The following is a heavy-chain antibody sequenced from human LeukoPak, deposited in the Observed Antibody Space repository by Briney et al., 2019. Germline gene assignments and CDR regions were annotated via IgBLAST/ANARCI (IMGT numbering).Heavy chain of an antibody. Sequence: GGSLRLSCAASGFTFSSYAMHWVRQAPGKGLEWVAVISYDGSNKYYADSVKGRFTISRDNSKNTLYLQMNSLRAEDTTVYYCAKEAWIQLWSAHGMDVWGQGTTVTVSS. V-gene: IGHV3-30-3*01. CDR2: ISYDGSNK. J-gene: IGHJ6*02. D-gene: IGHD5-18*01. CDR3: AKEAWIQLWSAHGMDV. CDR1: GFTFSSYA.